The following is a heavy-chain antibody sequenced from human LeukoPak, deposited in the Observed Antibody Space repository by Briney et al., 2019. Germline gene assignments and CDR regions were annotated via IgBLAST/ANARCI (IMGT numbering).Heavy chain of an antibody. CDR1: GFTFSSYS. Sequence: GGSLRLSCEASGFTFSSYSMNWVRQAPGKGLEWVSYISFSSATIHYADSVKGRFTISRDNAKNSLYLQLNSLRAEDTALCYCARDTHYYGSGSPAFDLWGRGTMVTVSS. CDR2: ISFSSATI. CDR3: ARDTHYYGSGSPAFDL. J-gene: IGHJ3*01. V-gene: IGHV3-48*01. D-gene: IGHD3-10*01.